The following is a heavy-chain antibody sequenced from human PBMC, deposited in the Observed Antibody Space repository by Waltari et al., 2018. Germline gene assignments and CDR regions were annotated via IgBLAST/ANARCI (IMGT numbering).Heavy chain of an antibody. V-gene: IGHV4-39*01. CDR2: VSHNGVT. D-gene: IGHD1-1*01. J-gene: IGHJ3*01. Sequence: QLQLQESGSGLVRPSETLSLTCSVSWCSITARSPLRGWIRQSPGQALEWIGTVSHNGVTNTSPSLQSRLTMSRDTSKNQLSLTLGSVTASDTAVYYCATYIGASVGTAAFDVWGQGTMVTVSS. CDR1: WCSITARSPL. CDR3: ATYIGASVGTAAFDV.